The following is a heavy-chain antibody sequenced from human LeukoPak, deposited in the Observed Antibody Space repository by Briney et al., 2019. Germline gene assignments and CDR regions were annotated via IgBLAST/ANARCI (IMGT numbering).Heavy chain of an antibody. V-gene: IGHV3-21*01. CDR1: GFMFSSYS. Sequence: GGSLRLSCAASGFMFSSYSMNWVRQAPGKGLEWVSSISSSSSYIYYADSVKGRFTISRDNAKNSLYLQMNSLRAEDTAVYYCARGSVAAYFDYWGQGTLVTVSS. D-gene: IGHD6-19*01. CDR3: ARGSVAAYFDY. J-gene: IGHJ4*02. CDR2: ISSSSSYI.